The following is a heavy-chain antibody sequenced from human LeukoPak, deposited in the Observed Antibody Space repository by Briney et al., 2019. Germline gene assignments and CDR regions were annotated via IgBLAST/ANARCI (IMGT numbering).Heavy chain of an antibody. CDR3: ARADSSGYEHFDY. Sequence: TSETLSLTCTVSGGFISTYYWSWIRQPQGKGLEWIGYIYYLGSTNYNPSLKSRVTISVDTSKNQFSLRLNSVTAAYTAVYYCARADSSGYEHFDYWGQGTLVTVSS. CDR1: GGFISTYY. D-gene: IGHD3-22*01. V-gene: IGHV4-59*01. J-gene: IGHJ4*02. CDR2: IYYLGST.